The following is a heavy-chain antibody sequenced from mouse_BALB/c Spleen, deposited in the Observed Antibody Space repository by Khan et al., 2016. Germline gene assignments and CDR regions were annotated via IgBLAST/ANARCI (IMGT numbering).Heavy chain of an antibody. Sequence: QVQLKQSGPSLVQPSQSLSITCTVSGFSLTSYGVHWVRQSPGKGLEWLGVIWRGGSTDYNAAFMSRLSITKDNSKRQVFFKMNSLQADDAAIYYCDKSNSDVGYYAMDYWGQGTSATVSS. V-gene: IGHV2-5-1*01. CDR1: GFSLTSYG. J-gene: IGHJ4*01. CDR2: IWRGGST. D-gene: IGHD3-3*01. CDR3: DKSNSDVGYYAMDY.